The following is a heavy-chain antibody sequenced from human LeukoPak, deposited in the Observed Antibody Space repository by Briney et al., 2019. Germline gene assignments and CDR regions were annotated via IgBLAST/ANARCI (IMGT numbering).Heavy chain of an antibody. CDR1: GFTLSSHW. J-gene: IGHJ6*02. D-gene: IGHD6-19*01. CDR2: IKQDGSEK. Sequence: GGSLRLPCAASGFTLSSHWMSWVRQAPGKGLEWVANIKQDGSEKNYADSVKGRFTISRDTSKNTLYLQMSSLRAEDTAVYYCARDHSSGRSPYYYYYDLDVWGQGTTVTVSS. V-gene: IGHV3-7*01. CDR3: ARDHSSGRSPYYYYYDLDV.